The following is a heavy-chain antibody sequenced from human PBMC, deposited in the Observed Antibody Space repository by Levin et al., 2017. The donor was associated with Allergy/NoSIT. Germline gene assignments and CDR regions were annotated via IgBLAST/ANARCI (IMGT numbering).Heavy chain of an antibody. V-gene: IGHV1-69*13. D-gene: IGHD3-22*01. CDR2: IIPVFGSA. CDR3: ATESSDYSRYIDC. Sequence: ASVKVSCKVSGGTFSSYVISWVRRAPGQGLEWLGGIIPVFGSATYAQKFQGRVTIGADESTSTAYMHLSSLRSEDTAVYYCATESSDYSRYIDCWGQGTLVTDSS. CDR1: GGTFSSYV. J-gene: IGHJ4*01.